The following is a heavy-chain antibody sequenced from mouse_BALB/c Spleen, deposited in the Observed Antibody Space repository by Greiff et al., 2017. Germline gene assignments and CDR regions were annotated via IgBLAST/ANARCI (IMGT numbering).Heavy chain of an antibody. J-gene: IGHJ4*01. CDR1: GFNIKDTY. CDR2: IDPANGNT. Sequence: VQLQQSGAELVKPGASVKLSCTASGFNIKDTYMHWVKQRPEQGLEWIGRIDPANGNTKYDPKFQGKATITADTSSNTAYLQLSSLTSEDTAVYYCARSGDYVLYAMDYWGQGTSGTVSS. CDR3: ARSGDYVLYAMDY. V-gene: IGHV14-3*02. D-gene: IGHD2-4*01.